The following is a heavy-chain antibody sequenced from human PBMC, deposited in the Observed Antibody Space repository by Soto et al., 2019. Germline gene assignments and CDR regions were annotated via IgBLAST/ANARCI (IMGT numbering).Heavy chain of an antibody. V-gene: IGHV1-69*10. CDR1: GDNFKKNA. Sequence: SVKVSCKTSGDNFKKNAFTWVRQAPGQGLEWMGGTIPALGKTHYIEKFQGRVTITVDDATRTVYMEVRDLTFADTAIYYCARGPFRPSAMDVWGQGTTVTVSS. J-gene: IGHJ6*02. D-gene: IGHD3-10*01. CDR3: ARGPFRPSAMDV. CDR2: TIPALGKT.